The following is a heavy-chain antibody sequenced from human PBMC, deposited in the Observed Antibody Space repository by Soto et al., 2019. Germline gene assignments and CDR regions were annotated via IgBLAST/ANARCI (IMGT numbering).Heavy chain of an antibody. CDR2: IKRESDGGTA. V-gene: IGHV3-15*07. J-gene: IGHJ6*02. CDR1: GFTFTDVW. Sequence: EVQLVESGGGLVKPGGSLRLSCAASGFTFTDVWMNWVRQAPGKGLEWVGRIKRESDGGTADHAAPVKGRFTISRDDSKNTLYLQMNSLKTEDTAVYYCTTDALTTYCSTALCYPAVMDIWGQGTTVTVSS. D-gene: IGHD2-2*01. CDR3: TTDALTTYCSTALCYPAVMDI.